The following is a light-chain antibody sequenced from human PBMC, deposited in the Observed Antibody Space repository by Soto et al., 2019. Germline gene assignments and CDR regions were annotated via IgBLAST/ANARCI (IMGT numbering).Light chain of an antibody. CDR3: QQYDSYSYT. V-gene: IGKV1-5*01. J-gene: IGKJ2*01. CDR1: QSIRNW. Sequence: DIQMTQSPSTLSASVGDRVTITCGSSQSIRNWLAWYQRKPGEAPTLLISRASSLETGGRSRFSPSGWGSEFTLTISSLYPDAFATYYCQQYDSYSYTLGQGTMLDIK. CDR2: RAS.